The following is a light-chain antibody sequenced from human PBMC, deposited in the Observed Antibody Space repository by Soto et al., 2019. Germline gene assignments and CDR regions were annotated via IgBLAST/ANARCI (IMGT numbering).Light chain of an antibody. CDR2: GAS. J-gene: IGKJ5*01. CDR3: QQYSSYPST. CDR1: QSVSSSY. V-gene: IGKV3-20*01. Sequence: EIVSTQSPGTLALSPAERATLACRASQSVSSSYLAWYQQKPGKAPKLLIYGASIMATGVPYRFSGSGSGTEFTLTISRLEPEDFAVYYCQQYSSYPSTFGQGTQLEIK.